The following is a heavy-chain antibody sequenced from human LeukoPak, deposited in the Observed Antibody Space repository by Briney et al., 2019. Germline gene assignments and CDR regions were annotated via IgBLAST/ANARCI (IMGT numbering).Heavy chain of an antibody. CDR2: IYYSGSS. Sequence: SETLSLTCSVSGVSISSSPYHWGWIRQPPGKGLEWIGSIYYSGSSYSNPSLQSRVTVSIDTAKNQFSLKLSSVTAADTAVYYCAREIDYDSTAYVYWGRGTLVTVSS. V-gene: IGHV4-39*02. CDR1: GVSISSSPYH. D-gene: IGHD3-22*01. CDR3: AREIDYDSTAYVY. J-gene: IGHJ4*02.